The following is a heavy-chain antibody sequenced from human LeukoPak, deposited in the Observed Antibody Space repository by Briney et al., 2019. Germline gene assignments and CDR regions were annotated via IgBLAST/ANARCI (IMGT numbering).Heavy chain of an antibody. V-gene: IGHV3-23*01. J-gene: IGHJ4*02. D-gene: IGHD6-19*01. Sequence: GGSLRLSCAASGFTFSSYAMSWVRQAPGKGLEGSSAIVGSGGSTYYADSVKGRFTISRDNSRNTLYLQMNSLRAEDTAVYYCAKGADDSGGWPGRYFDYWGQGALVTVSS. CDR1: GFTFSSYA. CDR2: IVGSGGST. CDR3: AKGADDSGGWPGRYFDY.